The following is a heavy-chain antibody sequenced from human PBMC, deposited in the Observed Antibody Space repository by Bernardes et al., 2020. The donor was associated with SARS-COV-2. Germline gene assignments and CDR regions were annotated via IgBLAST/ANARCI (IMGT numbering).Heavy chain of an antibody. V-gene: IGHV1-24*01. CDR3: ATVKPPDYYDTSDYYYNWFDP. CDR1: GYTLTDLS. CDR2: FDPEDGDT. Sequence: ASVKVSCKVSGYTLTDLSMRWVRQAPGQGLEWMGGFDPEDGDTNYAQKFQGRVTMTADTSTDTAYMELSSLRSEDTAVYYCATVKPPDYYDTSDYYYNWFDPWRHGTLVTV. D-gene: IGHD3-22*01. J-gene: IGHJ5*02.